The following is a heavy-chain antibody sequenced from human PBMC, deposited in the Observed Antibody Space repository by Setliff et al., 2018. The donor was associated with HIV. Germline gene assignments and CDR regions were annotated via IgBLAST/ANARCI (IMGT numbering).Heavy chain of an antibody. CDR2: IYYSEST. J-gene: IGHJ4*02. Sequence: PSETLSLTCTVSGGSISSYYWSWIRQPPGKGLEWIGYIYYSESTNYNPSLKSRVTISVDTSKNQFSLKLSSVTAADTAVYYCARDSSRGDRLRYWGQGTLVTVSS. CDR1: GGSISSYY. D-gene: IGHD2-21*02. V-gene: IGHV4-59*01. CDR3: ARDSSRGDRLRY.